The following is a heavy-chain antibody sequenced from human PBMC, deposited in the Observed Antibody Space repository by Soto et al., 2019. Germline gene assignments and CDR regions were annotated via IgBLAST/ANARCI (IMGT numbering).Heavy chain of an antibody. V-gene: IGHV3-33*01. Sequence: QVQLVESGGGVVQPGRSLRLSCTASGFTFSYYGMNWVRQAPDKGLEWVTLIWSDGSKTYYADSVRGRFTVSRDNSKHTLSLQMNNLRVDDSAVYYCVRWGGSRTSGRFDLWGQGTLVTVSS. CDR2: IWSDGSKT. CDR3: VRWGGSRTSGRFDL. J-gene: IGHJ5*02. CDR1: GFTFSYYG. D-gene: IGHD2-15*01.